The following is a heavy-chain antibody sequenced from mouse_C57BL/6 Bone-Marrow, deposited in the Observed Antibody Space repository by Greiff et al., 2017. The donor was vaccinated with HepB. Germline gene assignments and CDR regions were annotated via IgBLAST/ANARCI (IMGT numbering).Heavy chain of an antibody. Sequence: QVQLQQSGPELVKPGASVKISCKASGYAFSSSWMNWVKQRPGKGLEWIGRIYPGDGDTNYNGKFKGKATLTADKSSSTAFMQLSSLTSEDSAVYCCARGGYGSSHWYFDVWGTGTTVTVSS. CDR1: GYAFSSSW. CDR3: ARGGYGSSHWYFDV. CDR2: IYPGDGDT. V-gene: IGHV1-82*01. D-gene: IGHD1-1*01. J-gene: IGHJ1*03.